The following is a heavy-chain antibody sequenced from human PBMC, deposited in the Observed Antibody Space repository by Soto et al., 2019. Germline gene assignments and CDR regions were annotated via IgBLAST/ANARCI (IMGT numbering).Heavy chain of an antibody. CDR3: ARSSRRDGYNDDAFDI. D-gene: IGHD5-12*01. V-gene: IGHV1-69*13. J-gene: IGHJ3*02. CDR1: GGTFSSYA. Sequence: ASVKVSCKASGGTFSSYAISWVRQAPGQGLEWMGGIIPIFGTANYAQKFQGRVTITAGESTSTAYMELSSLRSEDTAVYYCARSSRRDGYNDDAFDIWGQGTMVTVSS. CDR2: IIPIFGTA.